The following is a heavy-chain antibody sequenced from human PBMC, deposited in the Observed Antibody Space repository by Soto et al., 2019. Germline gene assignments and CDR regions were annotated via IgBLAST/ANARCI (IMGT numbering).Heavy chain of an antibody. CDR2: ISSSGSSI. V-gene: IGHV3-11*01. CDR1: GFTFSGFY. Sequence: PWGSLRISCVPSGFTFSGFYMNWIRQAPGKGLEWVSHISSSGSSIYYADSVQGRFTISRDNAKNSLYLQMNSLRAEDTAVYYCARAYYFDSSGYYNPWGRGTLVTVSS. CDR3: ARAYYFDSSGYYNP. D-gene: IGHD3-22*01. J-gene: IGHJ4*01.